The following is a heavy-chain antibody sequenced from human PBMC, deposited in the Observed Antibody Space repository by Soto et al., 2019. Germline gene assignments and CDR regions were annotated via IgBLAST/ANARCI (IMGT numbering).Heavy chain of an antibody. J-gene: IGHJ4*02. CDR2: ISAYNGNT. CDR3: ARDCAAAGPFAY. D-gene: IGHD6-13*01. V-gene: IGHV1-18*01. CDR1: GYTFTSYG. Sequence: QVQLVQSGAEVKKPGASVKVSCKASGYTFTSYGISWVRQAPGQGLEWMGWISAYNGNTNYAQKLQGRVTMTTETSTSTAYMELRSLRSGDTDVYYCARDCAAAGPFAYWGQRTMATVAS.